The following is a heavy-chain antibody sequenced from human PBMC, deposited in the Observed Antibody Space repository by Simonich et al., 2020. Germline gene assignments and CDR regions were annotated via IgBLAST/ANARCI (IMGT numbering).Heavy chain of an antibody. CDR2: HNSSGSTI. J-gene: IGHJ4*02. V-gene: IGHV3-48*03. CDR3: ASDGAYDTVVTGAY. D-gene: IGHD3-9*01. CDR1: GFTFSSYE. Sequence: EVQLVESGGGLVQPGGSLRLYCAASGFTFSSYEMNWVRQATVKGLEWVTYHNSSGSTIYYADSVKGRFTISRDNANNSLYLQMNSLRAEDTAVYYCASDGAYDTVVTGAYWGQGTLVTVSS.